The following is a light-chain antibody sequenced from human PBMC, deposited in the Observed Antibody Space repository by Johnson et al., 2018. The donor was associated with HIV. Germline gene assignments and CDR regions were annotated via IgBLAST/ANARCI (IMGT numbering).Light chain of an antibody. CDR2: DNN. CDR3: GTWDSRLSAYV. J-gene: IGLJ1*01. V-gene: IGLV1-51*01. CDR1: SSNIGNNY. Sequence: QSVLTQPPSVSAAPGQKVTISCSGSSSNIGNNYVSWYQQLPGTAPKLLIYDNNKRPSGIPDRFSGSKSGTSATLGITGIQTGDEADYYCGTWDSRLSAYVFGTGTKVTVL.